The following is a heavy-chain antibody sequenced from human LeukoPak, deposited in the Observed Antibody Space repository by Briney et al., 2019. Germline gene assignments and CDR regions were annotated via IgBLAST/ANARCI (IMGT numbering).Heavy chain of an antibody. Sequence: SETLSLTCTVSGGSISSGSYYWSWIRQPAGKGLEWIGRIYTSGSTNYNPSFKSRVTISVDTSKNQFSLRLSSVTAADTAVYYCAVGYSYGGSFDYWGQGTLVTVSS. J-gene: IGHJ4*02. D-gene: IGHD5-18*01. V-gene: IGHV4-61*02. CDR2: IYTSGST. CDR3: AVGYSYGGSFDY. CDR1: GGSISSGSYY.